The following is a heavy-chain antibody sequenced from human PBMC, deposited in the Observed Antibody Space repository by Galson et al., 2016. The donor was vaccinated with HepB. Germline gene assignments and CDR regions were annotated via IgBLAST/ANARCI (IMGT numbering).Heavy chain of an antibody. J-gene: IGHJ4*02. CDR2: IWYDGSKK. Sequence: SLRLSCAASGFTFSSFAMHWVRQAPGKGLEWVAVIWYDGSKKYYADSVKGRFTISRDNSQNTLYLQMNSLRAEDTAFYYCARDAEGYCSSTTCYPDYWGQGTLVTVSS. CDR1: GFTFSSFA. CDR3: ARDAEGYCSSTTCYPDY. V-gene: IGHV3-33*01. D-gene: IGHD2-2*01.